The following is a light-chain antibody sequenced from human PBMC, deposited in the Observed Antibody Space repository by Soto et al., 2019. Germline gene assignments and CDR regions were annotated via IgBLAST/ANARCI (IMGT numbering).Light chain of an antibody. CDR1: QNITKF. Sequence: DIQMTQSPSSLSASIGDMVTVTCRPSQNITKFLNWYQEKPGKAPKLLIYVTSNLQNAVPSRFSGSGTGTEFTLTISSLQADDFATYYCQQNYSAPGTFGQGTRVEV. CDR3: QQNYSAPGT. V-gene: IGKV1-39*01. J-gene: IGKJ1*01. CDR2: VTS.